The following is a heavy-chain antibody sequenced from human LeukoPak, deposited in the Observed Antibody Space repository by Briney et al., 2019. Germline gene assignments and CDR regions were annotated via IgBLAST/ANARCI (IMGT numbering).Heavy chain of an antibody. CDR1: GGTFSSYA. V-gene: IGHV1-69*13. J-gene: IGHJ4*02. Sequence: SVKVSCKASGGTFSSYAISWVRQAPGQGLEWMGGIIPIFGTANYAQKFQGRVTITADESTSTAYMELSSLRSEDTAVHYCARDRDSSGWYKGPLGYWGQGTLVTVSS. D-gene: IGHD6-19*01. CDR2: IIPIFGTA. CDR3: ARDRDSSGWYKGPLGY.